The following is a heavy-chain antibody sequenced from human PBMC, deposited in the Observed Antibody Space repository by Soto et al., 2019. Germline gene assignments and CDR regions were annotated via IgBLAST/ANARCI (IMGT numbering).Heavy chain of an antibody. V-gene: IGHV3-74*01. CDR1: GFSFIAYW. Sequence: EVQLVETGGALIQPGGSLKISCAASGFSFIAYWMFWVRQAPGEGLVWLSRINSDGTITDYADSVRGRFTISRDNAENTLYLQLNSLRADDTAVYYCARENYGSGIWGRGTLVTVSS. J-gene: IGHJ4*02. D-gene: IGHD3-10*01. CDR3: ARENYGSGI. CDR2: INSDGTIT.